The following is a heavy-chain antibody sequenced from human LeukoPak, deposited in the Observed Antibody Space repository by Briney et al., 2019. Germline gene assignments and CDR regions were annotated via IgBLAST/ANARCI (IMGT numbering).Heavy chain of an antibody. J-gene: IGHJ4*02. Sequence: PSETLSLTCAVSGDSISSSNWWNWVRQPPGKGLEWIGETSHSGKNSYNPSLKSRVTISVDKSKNQFSLDLNSVTAADTAAYYCARDSANGSSWYFDSWGQGTLVTVSS. CDR3: ARDSANGSSWYFDS. D-gene: IGHD2-2*01. V-gene: IGHV4-4*02. CDR2: TSHSGKN. CDR1: GDSISSSNW.